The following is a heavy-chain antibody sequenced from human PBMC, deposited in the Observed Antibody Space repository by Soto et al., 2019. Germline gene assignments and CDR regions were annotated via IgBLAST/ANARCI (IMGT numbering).Heavy chain of an antibody. V-gene: IGHV3-30*18. CDR2: ISYDGSNK. CDR3: AKDRTTGLLFPPSPAY. CDR1: GFTFSSYG. D-gene: IGHD3-10*01. J-gene: IGHJ4*02. Sequence: QVQLVESGGGVVQPGRSLRLSCAASGFTFSSYGMHWVRQAPGKGLEWVAVISYDGSNKYYADSVKGRFTISRDNSKNPFFLQITTGRVEEPPVYYWAKDRTTGLLFPPSPAYWGQGPLSTFS.